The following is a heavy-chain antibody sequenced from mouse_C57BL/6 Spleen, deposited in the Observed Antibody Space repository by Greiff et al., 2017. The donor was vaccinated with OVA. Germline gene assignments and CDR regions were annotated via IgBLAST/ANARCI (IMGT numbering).Heavy chain of an antibody. CDR1: GYTFTSYW. CDR3: ARWNYGSPYYAMDY. Sequence: QVQLQQPGAELVKPGASVKLSCKASGYTFTSYWLQWVKQRPGQGLEWIGEIDPSDSYTNYNQKFKGKATLTVDKSSSTAYMQLSSLTSEDSAVYYCARWNYGSPYYAMDYWGQGTSVTVSS. D-gene: IGHD1-1*01. CDR2: IDPSDSYT. V-gene: IGHV1-50*01. J-gene: IGHJ4*01.